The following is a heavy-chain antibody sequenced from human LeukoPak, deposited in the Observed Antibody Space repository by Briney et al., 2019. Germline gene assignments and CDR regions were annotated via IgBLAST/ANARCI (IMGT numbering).Heavy chain of an antibody. D-gene: IGHD6-6*01. CDR1: GFTFDDYA. CDR3: AKDLNEYSSSYAFDI. V-gene: IGHV3-9*01. Sequence: GGSLRLSCAASGFTFDDYAMHWVRQAPGKGLEWVSGISWNSGSIGYADSVKGRFTISRDNAKNSLYLQMNSLRAEDTALYCCAKDLNEYSSSYAFDIWGQGTMVTVSS. J-gene: IGHJ3*02. CDR2: ISWNSGSI.